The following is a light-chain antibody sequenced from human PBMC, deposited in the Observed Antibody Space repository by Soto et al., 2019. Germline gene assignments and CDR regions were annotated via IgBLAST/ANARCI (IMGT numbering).Light chain of an antibody. CDR2: GNN. J-gene: IGLJ1*01. V-gene: IGLV1-40*01. CDR3: QSYDRSLRGYV. CDR1: SSNIGAGYD. Sequence: QSVLTQPPSVSGAPGQRVTISCTGSSSNIGAGYDVHWYQQLPGTAPQLLIYGNNNRPSGVPDRFSGSKSGTSASLAITGLQAEDEADYYCQSYDRSLRGYVFGTGTKVTVL.